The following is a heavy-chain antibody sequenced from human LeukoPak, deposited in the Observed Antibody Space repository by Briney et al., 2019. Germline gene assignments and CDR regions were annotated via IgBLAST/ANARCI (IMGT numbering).Heavy chain of an antibody. CDR2: IYYSGST. CDR1: GGSISSYY. V-gene: IGHV4-59*01. Sequence: PSETLSLTCTVSGGSISSYYWSWIRQPPGKGLEWIGYIYYSGSTNYNPSLKSRVTISVDTSKNQFSLKLSSVTAADTAVYYCARGYSSSWYARKDDAFDIWGQGTMVTVSS. CDR3: ARGYSSSWYARKDDAFDI. D-gene: IGHD6-13*01. J-gene: IGHJ3*02.